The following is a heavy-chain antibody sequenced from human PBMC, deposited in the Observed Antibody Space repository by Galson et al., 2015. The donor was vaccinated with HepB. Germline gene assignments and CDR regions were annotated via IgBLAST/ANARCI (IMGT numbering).Heavy chain of an antibody. V-gene: IGHV3-7*03. CDR2: IKQDGSEK. Sequence: SLRLSCAASGFTFSSYWMSWVHQAPGKGLEWVANIKQDGSEKYYVDSVKGRFTISRDDAKNSLYLQMNSLRAEDTAVYYCARVGATGYWYFDLWGRGTLVTVSS. J-gene: IGHJ2*01. D-gene: IGHD1-26*01. CDR3: ARVGATGYWYFDL. CDR1: GFTFSSYW.